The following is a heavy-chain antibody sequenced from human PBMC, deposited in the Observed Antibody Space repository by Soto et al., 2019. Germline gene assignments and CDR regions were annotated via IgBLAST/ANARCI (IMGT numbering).Heavy chain of an antibody. D-gene: IGHD4-4*01. J-gene: IGHJ3*02. CDR2: IDPSAGST. Sequence: ASVKVSCKASGYTFTSYYMHWVRQAPGQGLEWMGVIDPSAGSTTYAQKFQGRVTMTRDTSTSTVSLKLTSVTAADTAVYYCARLADYSSPNYSFDIWGQGTKVTVSS. CDR3: ARLADYSSPNYSFDI. CDR1: GYTFTSYY. V-gene: IGHV1-46*01.